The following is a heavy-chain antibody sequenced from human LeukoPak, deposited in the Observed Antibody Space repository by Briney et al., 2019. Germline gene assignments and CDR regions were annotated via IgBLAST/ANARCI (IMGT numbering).Heavy chain of an antibody. V-gene: IGHV1-69*13. CDR1: GGTFSSYA. J-gene: IGHJ4*02. Sequence: SVKVSCKASGGTFSSYAISWVRQAPGQGLEWMGGIIPIFGTANYAQKFQGRVTITADESKSTAYMELSSLRSEDTAVYYCARDLAAAGRGFLDFWGQGTLVTVSS. CDR2: IIPIFGTA. D-gene: IGHD6-13*01. CDR3: ARDLAAAGRGFLDF.